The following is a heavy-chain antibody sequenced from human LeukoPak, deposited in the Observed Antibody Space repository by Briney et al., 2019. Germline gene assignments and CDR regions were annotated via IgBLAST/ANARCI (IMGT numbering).Heavy chain of an antibody. V-gene: IGHV1-2*02. J-gene: IGHJ3*02. CDR1: GYTFTGYF. CDR2: INPNSGGT. Sequence: ASVKVSCTASGYTFTGYFMHWVRQAPGQGLEWMGWINPNSGGTNYAQKFQGRVTMTRDTSISTAYMELSRLRSDDTAVYYCARVSSIAVAGREAFDIWGQGTMVTVSS. D-gene: IGHD6-19*01. CDR3: ARVSSIAVAGREAFDI.